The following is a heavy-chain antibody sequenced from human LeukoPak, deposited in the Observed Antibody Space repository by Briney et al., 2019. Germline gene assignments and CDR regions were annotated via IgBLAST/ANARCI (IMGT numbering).Heavy chain of an antibody. CDR2: TFYRSKWYN. V-gene: IGHV6-1*01. CDR1: GDSVSSNSAA. Sequence: SQTLSLTCANSGDSVSSNSAAWNWIRQSPSRGLEWLGRTFYRSKWYNDYAVSVKSRITINPDTSKNQVSLQLNSVTPEDTAVYYCARRLTQYDCFDPWGQGILVTVSS. J-gene: IGHJ5*02. CDR3: ARRLTQYDCFDP. D-gene: IGHD2-2*01.